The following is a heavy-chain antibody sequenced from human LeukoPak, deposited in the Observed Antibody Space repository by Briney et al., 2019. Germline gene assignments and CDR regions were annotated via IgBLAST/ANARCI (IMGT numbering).Heavy chain of an antibody. V-gene: IGHV1-69*02. CDR1: GGTFSSYT. Sequence: SVKVSCKASGGTFSSYTISWVRQAPGQGLEWMGRIIPILGIANYAQKFQGRVTITADKSTSTAYMELSSLRSEDTAVYYCARVYGDYVGDAFDIWGQGTMVTVSS. CDR2: IIPILGIA. J-gene: IGHJ3*02. D-gene: IGHD4-17*01. CDR3: ARVYGDYVGDAFDI.